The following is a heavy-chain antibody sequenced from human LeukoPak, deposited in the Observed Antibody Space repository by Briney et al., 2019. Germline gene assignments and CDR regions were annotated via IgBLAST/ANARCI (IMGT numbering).Heavy chain of an antibody. CDR2: INPNSGGT. J-gene: IGHJ4*02. CDR1: GYTFTGYY. CDR3: ATAGYCSSTSCYTGGDY. Sequence: ASVKVSCKASGYTFTGYYMHWVRQAPGQGLEWMGWINPNSGGTNYAQKFQGRVTMTRDTSISTAYMELSRLRSDDTAVYYCATAGYCSSTSCYTGGDYWGQGTLVTVSS. D-gene: IGHD2-2*02. V-gene: IGHV1-2*02.